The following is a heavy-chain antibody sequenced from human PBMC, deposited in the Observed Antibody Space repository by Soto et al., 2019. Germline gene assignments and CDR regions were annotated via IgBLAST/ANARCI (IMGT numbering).Heavy chain of an antibody. CDR3: ARTAARTYYDFWSGYYVIDY. CDR2: IYYSGST. V-gene: IGHV4-59*07. J-gene: IGHJ4*02. CDR1: GGSISSYY. D-gene: IGHD3-3*01. Sequence: SDTLYLTCTVSGGSISSYYWSWIRQPPGKGQEWIGYIYYSGSTNYNPSLKSRVTISVDTSKNQFSLKLSSVTAADTAVYYCARTAARTYYDFWSGYYVIDYWGQGTLVTVSS.